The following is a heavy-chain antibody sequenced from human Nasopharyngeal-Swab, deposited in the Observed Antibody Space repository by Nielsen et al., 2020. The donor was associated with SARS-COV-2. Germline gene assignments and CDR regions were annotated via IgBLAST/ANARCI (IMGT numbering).Heavy chain of an antibody. CDR2: ISWNSGSI. J-gene: IGHJ6*02. Sequence: SLKISCAASGFTFDDYAMHWVRQAPGKGLEWVSGISWNSGSIGYADSVKGRFTISRDSAKNSLYLQMNNLRAEDTAVYYCARGYCSSGSCYAKHYGMDVWGQGTTVTVSS. V-gene: IGHV3-9*01. D-gene: IGHD2-15*01. CDR1: GFTFDDYA. CDR3: ARGYCSSGSCYAKHYGMDV.